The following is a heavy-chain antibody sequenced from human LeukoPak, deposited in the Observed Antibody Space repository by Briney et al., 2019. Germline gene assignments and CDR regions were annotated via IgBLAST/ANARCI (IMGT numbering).Heavy chain of an antibody. CDR2: ISGSGGST. CDR3: AKESCSSTSCYSYFDY. CDR1: GFTFSSYA. V-gene: IGHV3-23*01. Sequence: GGSLRLSCAASGFTFSSYAVSWVRQAPGKGLEWVSAISGSGGSTYYADSVKGRFTISRDNSKNTLYLQMNSLRAEDTAVYYCAKESCSSTSCYSYFDYWGQGTLVTVSS. J-gene: IGHJ4*02. D-gene: IGHD2-2*01.